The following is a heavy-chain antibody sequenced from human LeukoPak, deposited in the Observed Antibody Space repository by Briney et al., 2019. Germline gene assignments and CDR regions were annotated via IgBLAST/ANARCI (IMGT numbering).Heavy chain of an antibody. V-gene: IGHV3-7*01. J-gene: IGHJ4*02. CDR1: GFSLSRYC. CDR2: IGKDGSGN. D-gene: IGHD3-22*01. CDR3: AAIVHYYDTDQ. Sequence: GGSLPLTCVATGFSLSRYCLGWVRQAPGKGLEWVANIGKDGSGNHYVDSVEGRFTISRDNAKNSLYLQMNSLRADDTAVYYCAAIVHYYDTDQWGQGTLVTVSS.